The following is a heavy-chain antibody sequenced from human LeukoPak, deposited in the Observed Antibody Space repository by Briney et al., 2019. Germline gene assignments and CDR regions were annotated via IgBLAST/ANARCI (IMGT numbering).Heavy chain of an antibody. V-gene: IGHV1-2*02. J-gene: IGHJ6*03. Sequence: GPSVKVSCKASGYTFTGYYMHWVRPAPGQGLEWMGSINPNSGGTNYAQKYQGRVTMTRDTSISTAYMELSRLRSDDTAVYYCARDRISLPRGWRPPHFMDVWGKGTTVTVSS. CDR2: INPNSGGT. CDR3: ARDRISLPRGWRPPHFMDV. D-gene: IGHD6-19*01. CDR1: GYTFTGYY.